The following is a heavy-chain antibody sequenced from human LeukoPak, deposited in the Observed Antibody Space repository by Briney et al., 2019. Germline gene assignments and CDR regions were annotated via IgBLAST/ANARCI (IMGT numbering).Heavy chain of an antibody. CDR3: AGRAAADYYYYMDV. D-gene: IGHD6-13*01. J-gene: IGHJ6*03. CDR1: GFTFSDYY. Sequence: PGGSLRLSCAASGFTFSDYYMSWIRQAPGKGLEWVSYISSSGSTIYYADSVKGRFTISRDNAKNSLYLQMNSLRAEDTAVYYCAGRAAADYYYYMDVWGKGTTVTVSS. CDR2: ISSSGSTI. V-gene: IGHV3-11*04.